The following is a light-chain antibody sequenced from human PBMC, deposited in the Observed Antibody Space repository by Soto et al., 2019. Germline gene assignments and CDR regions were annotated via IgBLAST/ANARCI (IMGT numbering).Light chain of an antibody. Sequence: EIVLTQSPGTLSLSPGERATLSCRASQSISSNSLAWYRQKPGQAPRLFIYGASSRATGIPDRFSGSGSGTDFTLTISRLEPEDFAVYYCQQYGSSGTFGQGTKVDIK. V-gene: IGKV3-20*01. CDR1: QSISSNS. CDR2: GAS. J-gene: IGKJ1*01. CDR3: QQYGSSGT.